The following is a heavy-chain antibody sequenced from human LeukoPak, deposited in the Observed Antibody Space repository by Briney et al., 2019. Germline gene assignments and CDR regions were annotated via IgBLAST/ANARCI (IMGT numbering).Heavy chain of an antibody. J-gene: IGHJ3*02. CDR1: GFTFITYS. CDR3: ARDSRRDGYNYRAFDI. D-gene: IGHD5-24*01. V-gene: IGHV3-7*01. CDR2: IKQDGSEK. Sequence: GGSLRLSCAASGFTFITYSMNWVRQAPGKGLEWVANIKQDGSEKYYVDSVKGRFTISRDNAKNSLYLQMNSLRAEDTAVYYCARDSRRDGYNYRAFDIWGQGTMVTVSS.